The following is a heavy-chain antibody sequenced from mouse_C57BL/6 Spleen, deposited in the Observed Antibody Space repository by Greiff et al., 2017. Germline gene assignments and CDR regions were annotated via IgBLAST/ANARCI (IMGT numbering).Heavy chain of an antibody. CDR3: ANTAVVGARFAY. CDR2: IYPGSGNT. CDR1: GYTFTSYG. J-gene: IGHJ2*01. Sequence: VQLQQSGAELVRPGASVKLSCKASGYTFTSYGISWVKQRTGQGLEWIGEIYPGSGNTYYNEKFKGKATLTADKSSSTAYMELRSLTSEDSAVYSCANTAVVGARFAYWGQGTALTVSS. V-gene: IGHV1-81*01. D-gene: IGHD1-1*01.